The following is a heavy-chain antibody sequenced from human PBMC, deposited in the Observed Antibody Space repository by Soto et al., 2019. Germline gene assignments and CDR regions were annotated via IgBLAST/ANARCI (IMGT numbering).Heavy chain of an antibody. D-gene: IGHD3-16*01. CDR1: GYTFTSYD. CDR2: MNPNSGNT. CDR3: ARGPITFGGVIFDY. J-gene: IGHJ4*02. V-gene: IGHV1-8*01. Sequence: QVQLVQSGAEVKKPGASVKVSCKASGYTFTSYDINWVRQATGQGLEWMGWMNPNSGNTGYAQKFQGRVTMTRNTSISTAYLELSSLRSEDTPVYYCARGPITFGGVIFDYWGQGTLVTVSS.